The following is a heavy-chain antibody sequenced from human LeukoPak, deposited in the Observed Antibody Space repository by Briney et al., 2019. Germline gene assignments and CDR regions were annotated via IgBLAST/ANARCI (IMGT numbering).Heavy chain of an antibody. J-gene: IGHJ4*02. CDR2: INPSGGST. Sequence: GASVKVSCKASGYTFTSYYMHWVRQAPGQGLEWMGIINPSGGSTSYAQKFQGRVTMTRDTSTSTVYMELSSLRSEDTAVYYCARDWPPYSSGWYETDYWGQGTLVTVSS. D-gene: IGHD6-19*01. CDR1: GYTFTSYY. V-gene: IGHV1-46*01. CDR3: ARDWPPYSSGWYETDY.